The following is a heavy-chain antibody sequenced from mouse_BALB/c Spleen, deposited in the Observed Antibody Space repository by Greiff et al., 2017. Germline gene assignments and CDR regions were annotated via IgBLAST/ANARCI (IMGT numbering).Heavy chain of an antibody. J-gene: IGHJ2*01. V-gene: IGHV5-6-5*01. Sequence: EVHLVESGGGLVKPGGSLKLSCAASGFTFSSYAMSWVRQTPEKRLEWVASISSGGITYYPDSVKGRFTISRDNARNILYLQMSSLRSEDTAMYYCARGYDGYLFDYWGQGTTLTVSS. CDR1: GFTFSSYA. CDR2: ISSGGIT. D-gene: IGHD2-3*01. CDR3: ARGYDGYLFDY.